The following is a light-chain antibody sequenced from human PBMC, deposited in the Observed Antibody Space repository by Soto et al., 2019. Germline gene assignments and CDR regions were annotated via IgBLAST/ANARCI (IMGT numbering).Light chain of an antibody. CDR2: GAS. V-gene: IGKV3-15*01. J-gene: IGKJ1*01. CDR3: QQYNNWPPWT. CDR1: QSVSSN. Sequence: EIVMTQSPATLSVSPGERATLSCRASQSVSSNLAWYQQKPGQAPRLLIYGASTRATGIPARFSGSGYGTAFTLTISSLQYEDFAVYYCQQYNNWPPWTFGQGTKVEIK.